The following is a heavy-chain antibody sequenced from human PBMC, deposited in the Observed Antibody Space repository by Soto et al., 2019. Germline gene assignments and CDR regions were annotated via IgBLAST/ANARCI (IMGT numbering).Heavy chain of an antibody. V-gene: IGHV5-10-1*01. D-gene: IGHD2-21*02. Sequence: PGESLKISCKGSGYSFTSYWISWVRQMPGKGLEWMGRIDPSDSYTNYSPSFQGHVTISADKSISTAYLQWSSLKASDTAMYYCARGESWVVTASAEYFQHWGQGTLVTVSS. CDR2: IDPSDSYT. J-gene: IGHJ1*01. CDR1: GYSFTSYW. CDR3: ARGESWVVTASAEYFQH.